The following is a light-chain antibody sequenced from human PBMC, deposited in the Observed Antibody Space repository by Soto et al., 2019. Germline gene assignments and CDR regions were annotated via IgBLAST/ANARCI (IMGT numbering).Light chain of an antibody. CDR3: QQYNNWSPLT. J-gene: IGKJ4*02. Sequence: EIVMTQSPATLSVSPGERATLSCRASESVGSNLAWYQQKPGQAPRLLIYGASTRATGIPARFSGSGSGTEFTLTISSLQSEDFAVYHCQQYNNWSPLTFGGGTKVDIK. V-gene: IGKV3-15*01. CDR1: ESVGSN. CDR2: GAS.